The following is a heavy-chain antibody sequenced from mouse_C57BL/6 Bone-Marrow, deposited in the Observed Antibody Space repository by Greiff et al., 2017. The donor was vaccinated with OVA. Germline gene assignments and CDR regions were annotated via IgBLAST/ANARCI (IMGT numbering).Heavy chain of an antibody. J-gene: IGHJ4*01. Sequence: EVKLMESGGGLVKPGGSLKLSCAASGFTFSSYAMSWVRQTPEKRLEWVATISAGGSYTYYPDNVKGRFTISRDNAKNNLYLQMSHLKSEDTAMYYCARGGYYVRYAMDYWGQGTSVTVSA. CDR3: ARGGYYVRYAMDY. D-gene: IGHD2-3*01. V-gene: IGHV5-4*03. CDR2: ISAGGSYT. CDR1: GFTFSSYA.